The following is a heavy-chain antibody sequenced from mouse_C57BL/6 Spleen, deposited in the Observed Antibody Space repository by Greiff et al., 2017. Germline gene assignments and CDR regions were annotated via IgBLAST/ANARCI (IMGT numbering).Heavy chain of an antibody. Sequence: VQLQQSGAELVRPGASVKLSCTASGFNIKDYYMHWVKQRPEQGLEWIGRIDPEDGDTEYAPKFQGKATMTADTSSNTAYLQLSSRTSEDTAVYYCTRGDYSNYFAWFAYWGQGTLVTVSA. CDR1: GFNIKDYY. J-gene: IGHJ3*01. V-gene: IGHV14-1*01. CDR2: IDPEDGDT. D-gene: IGHD2-5*01. CDR3: TRGDYSNYFAWFAY.